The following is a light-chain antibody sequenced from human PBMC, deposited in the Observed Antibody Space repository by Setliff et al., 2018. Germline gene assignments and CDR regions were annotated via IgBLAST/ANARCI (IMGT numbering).Light chain of an antibody. Sequence: QSVLTQPASVSGSPGQSITISCTGTSSDVGGYNYVSWYQQHPGKAPKLMIYDVSKRPSGVSNRFPGSKSGNTASLTISGLQAEDEADYYCSSYTSSSTYVFGTGTKGTVL. V-gene: IGLV2-14*01. J-gene: IGLJ1*01. CDR3: SSYTSSSTYV. CDR2: DVS. CDR1: SSDVGGYNY.